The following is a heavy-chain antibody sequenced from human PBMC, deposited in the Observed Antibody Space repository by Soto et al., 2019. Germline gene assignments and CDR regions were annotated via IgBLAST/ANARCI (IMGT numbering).Heavy chain of an antibody. D-gene: IGHD5-12*01. J-gene: IGHJ6*02. V-gene: IGHV1-69*13. CDR1: GGTFSSYA. CDR2: IIPIFGTA. Sequence: SVKVSCKASGGTFSSYAISWVRQAPGQGLEWMGGIIPIFGTANYAQKFQGRVTITADESTSTAYMELSSLRSEGTAVYYCARVGMATIKSGYYYYGMDVWGQGTTVTVSS. CDR3: ARVGMATIKSGYYYYGMDV.